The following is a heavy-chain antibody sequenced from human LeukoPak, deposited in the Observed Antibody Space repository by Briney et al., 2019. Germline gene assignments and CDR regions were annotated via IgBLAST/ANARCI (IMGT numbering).Heavy chain of an antibody. Sequence: AGGSLRLSCAASGFTFSDYYMTWIRQAPGKGLEWVSYISSSGSTIYYADSVKGRFTISRDNAKNSLYLQMNSLRAEDTAVYYCARARAGYYYDSSGFSSYQYYFDYWGQGTLVTVSS. CDR2: ISSSGSTI. CDR1: GFTFSDYY. D-gene: IGHD3-22*01. J-gene: IGHJ4*02. V-gene: IGHV3-11*01. CDR3: ARARAGYYYDSSGFSSYQYYFDY.